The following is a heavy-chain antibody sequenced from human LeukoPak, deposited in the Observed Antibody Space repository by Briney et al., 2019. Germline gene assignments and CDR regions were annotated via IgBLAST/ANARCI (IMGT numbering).Heavy chain of an antibody. Sequence: PGGSLRLSCAASGFTFSSQWMSWVRPAPGKGLEWVANVNQGGTEKYYVDSVKGRFTISRDNAENSLYLQMNSLRAEDTALYYCAKGGIAVSGTSYYYYMDVWGKGTTVTISS. CDR3: AKGGIAVSGTSYYYYMDV. CDR2: VNQGGTEK. CDR1: GFTFSSQW. V-gene: IGHV3-7*03. J-gene: IGHJ6*03. D-gene: IGHD6-19*01.